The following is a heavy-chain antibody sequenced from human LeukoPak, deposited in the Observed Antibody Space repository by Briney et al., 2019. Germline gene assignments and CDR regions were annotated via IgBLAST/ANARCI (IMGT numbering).Heavy chain of an antibody. J-gene: IGHJ4*02. Sequence: GGSLRLSCAASGFSFSSHGMSWVRQAPGKGLEWVSGIIGGAGSTYYADSVKGRFTISGDNSKNTLFLQVNSLRAEDTAVYYCAHGAMYQLDYWGQGTLGTVSS. V-gene: IGHV3-23*01. CDR2: IIGGAGST. D-gene: IGHD2-2*01. CDR1: GFSFSSHG. CDR3: AHGAMYQLDY.